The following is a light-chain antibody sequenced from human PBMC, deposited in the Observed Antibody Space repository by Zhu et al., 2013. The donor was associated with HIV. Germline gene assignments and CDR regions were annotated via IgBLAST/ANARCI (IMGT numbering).Light chain of an antibody. V-gene: IGKV3-15*01. CDR2: SAS. CDR1: QSVGRH. CDR3: QQYDSWPYT. J-gene: IGKJ2*01. Sequence: EIVMTQSPVTLSVSPGESATLSCRASQSVGRHLAWYQQRPGQAPRLLISSASIRAPGTPARFSASGSGTEFTLTVSSLQSEDFAVYHCQQYDSWPYTFGQGTKAGHQT.